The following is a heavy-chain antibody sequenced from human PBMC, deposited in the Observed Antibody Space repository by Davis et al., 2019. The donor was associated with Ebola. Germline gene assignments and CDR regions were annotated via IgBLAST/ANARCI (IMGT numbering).Heavy chain of an antibody. J-gene: IGHJ4*02. CDR1: GFTFSNYG. CDR2: ISGSGSRI. V-gene: IGHV3-21*04. CDR3: ARDHVVAGVIFDF. Sequence: GESLKISCAASGFTFSNYGMSWARQAPGKGLGGVSSISGSGSRIYYADPVKGRFTISRDNAKNSLYLQMSNLRAEDTAMYYCARDHVVAGVIFDFWGQGTLVTVSS. D-gene: IGHD6-19*01.